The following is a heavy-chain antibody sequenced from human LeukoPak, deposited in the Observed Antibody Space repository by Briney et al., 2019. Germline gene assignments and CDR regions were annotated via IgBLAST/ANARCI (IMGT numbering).Heavy chain of an antibody. Sequence: ASVKVSCKASGDIFSSYDMYWVRQAPGQGLEWMGRITPRGGSTSYAQKFQGRVIMTRDTSTSTVYMELSSLRSEDTAVYYCARTGKTYYDFWSGFNTRGPFDSWGQGTLVTVSS. D-gene: IGHD3-3*01. J-gene: IGHJ4*02. V-gene: IGHV1-46*01. CDR1: GDIFSSYD. CDR2: ITPRGGST. CDR3: ARTGKTYYDFWSGFNTRGPFDS.